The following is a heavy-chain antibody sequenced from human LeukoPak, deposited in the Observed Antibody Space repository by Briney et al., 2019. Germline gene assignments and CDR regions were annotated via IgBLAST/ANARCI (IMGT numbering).Heavy chain of an antibody. CDR1: GYTFTSYY. V-gene: IGHV1-18*04. J-gene: IGHJ4*02. D-gene: IGHD3-10*01. Sequence: AASVKVSCKASGYTFTSYYMHWVRQAPGQGLEWMGWISAYNGNTNYAQKLQGRVTMTTDTSTSTAYMELRSLRSDDTAVYYCARRSDYYGSGSSDFDYWGQGTLVTVSS. CDR3: ARRSDYYGSGSSDFDY. CDR2: ISAYNGNT.